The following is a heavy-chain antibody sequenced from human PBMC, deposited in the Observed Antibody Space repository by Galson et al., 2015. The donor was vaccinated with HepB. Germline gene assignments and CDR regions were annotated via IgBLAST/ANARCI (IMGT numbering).Heavy chain of an antibody. J-gene: IGHJ4*02. CDR2: ISPNSGGT. Sequence: SVKVSCKASGYTFTGYFMHWVRQAPGQGLEWMGWISPNSGGTDCAQKFQGRVTLTRDTSISTAYMELTRLRSDDTAIYYCARVFSSGEIDYWGQGTLVTVSS. V-gene: IGHV1-2*02. CDR1: GYTFTGYF. CDR3: ARVFSSGEIDY. D-gene: IGHD6-19*01.